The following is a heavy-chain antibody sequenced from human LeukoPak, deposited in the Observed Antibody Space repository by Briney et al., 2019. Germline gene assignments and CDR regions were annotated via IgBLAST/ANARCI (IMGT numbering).Heavy chain of an antibody. J-gene: IGHJ4*02. V-gene: IGHV3-30*18. CDR1: GFTFSTYA. CDR3: AKAGYSSGWRNFDS. Sequence: GRSLRLSCVASGFTFSTYAMHWVRQAPGKGLEWVAVISYDGSNKFYADSVKGRFTISRDNSKNTLYLQMNSLRAEDTAVYYCAKAGYSSGWRNFDSWGQGTLVTVSS. D-gene: IGHD6-19*01. CDR2: ISYDGSNK.